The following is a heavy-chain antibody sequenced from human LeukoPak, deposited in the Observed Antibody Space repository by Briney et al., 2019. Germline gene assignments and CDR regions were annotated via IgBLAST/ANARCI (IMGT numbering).Heavy chain of an antibody. CDR3: ARDIAVAGTGY. CDR2: ISSSSSYI. D-gene: IGHD6-19*01. Sequence: PGGSLRLSCAASGFTFSSYSMSWVRQAPGKGLEWVSSISSSSSYIYYADSVKGRFTISRDNAKNSLYLQMNSLRAEDTAVYYCARDIAVAGTGYWGQGTLVTVSS. CDR1: GFTFSSYS. V-gene: IGHV3-21*01. J-gene: IGHJ4*02.